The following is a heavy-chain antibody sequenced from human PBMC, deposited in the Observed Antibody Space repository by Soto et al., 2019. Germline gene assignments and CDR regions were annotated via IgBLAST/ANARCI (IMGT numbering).Heavy chain of an antibody. D-gene: IGHD3-3*01. V-gene: IGHV6-1*01. J-gene: IGHJ3*02. CDR1: GESVSSNSAA. CDR2: TYYRSKWYN. CDR3: ARILRFLEWPLRDDAFDI. Sequence: SQTLSLTCAISGESVSSNSAAWNWIRQSPSRGLEWLGRTYYRSKWYNDYAVSVKSRITVNPDTSKNQFSLQLNSVTPEDTAVYYCARILRFLEWPLRDDAFDIWGQGTMVTVSS.